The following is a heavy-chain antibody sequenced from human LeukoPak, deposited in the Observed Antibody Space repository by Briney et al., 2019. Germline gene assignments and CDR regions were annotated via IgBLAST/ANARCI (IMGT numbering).Heavy chain of an antibody. Sequence: SETLSLTCTVSGGSISSYYWRCVRQPPGKGLEWVGYIYYSGSTNYNPSLKSRVTISVDTSKNQFSLKLSSVTAADTAVYYCARNYYDSCGYYPGLDYWGQGTLVTVSS. CDR3: ARNYYDSCGYYPGLDY. CDR1: GGSISSYY. V-gene: IGHV4-59*13. J-gene: IGHJ4*02. CDR2: IYYSGST. D-gene: IGHD3-22*01.